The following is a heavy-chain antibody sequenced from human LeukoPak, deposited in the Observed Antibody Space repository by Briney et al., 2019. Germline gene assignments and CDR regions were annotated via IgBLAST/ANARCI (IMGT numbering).Heavy chain of an antibody. D-gene: IGHD1-26*01. CDR2: INAGNGNT. V-gene: IGHV1-3*01. J-gene: IGHJ4*02. Sequence: ASVKVSCKASGYTFTSYAMHWVRQAPGQRLEWMGWINAGNGNTKYSQKFQGRVTITRDTSASTAYMELSSLRSEDTAVYYCARVGIVGDAFDYWGQGTLVTVSS. CDR3: ARVGIVGDAFDY. CDR1: GYTFTSYA.